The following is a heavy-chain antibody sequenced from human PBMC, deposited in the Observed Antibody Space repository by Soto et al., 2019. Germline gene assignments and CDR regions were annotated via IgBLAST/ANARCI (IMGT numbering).Heavy chain of an antibody. D-gene: IGHD3-10*01. CDR2: ISSSSSYT. J-gene: IGHJ6*02. CDR1: GFTFSDYY. CDR3: ARDRRDMVRGVHYGMDV. Sequence: GGSLRLSCAASGFTFSDYYMSWIRQAPGKGLEWVSYISSSSSYTNYADSVKGRFTISRDNAKNSLYLQMNSLRAEDTAVYYCARDRRDMVRGVHYGMDVWGQGTTVTVSS. V-gene: IGHV3-11*06.